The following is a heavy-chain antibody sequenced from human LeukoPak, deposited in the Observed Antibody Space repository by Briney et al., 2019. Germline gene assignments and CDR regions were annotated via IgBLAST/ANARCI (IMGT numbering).Heavy chain of an antibody. CDR1: GFTFSNYA. CDR2: ISGSGGST. V-gene: IGHV3-23*01. D-gene: IGHD6-13*01. Sequence: PGGSLRLYCGVSGFTFSNYAMSWVGQAQGLGLKWVSGISGSGGSTYYKDSMKGRFTISRDNSKNTLYLQMNSLRADDTAVYFCARAEQQLVPYYFNYWGQGILVTVSS. J-gene: IGHJ4*02. CDR3: ARAEQQLVPYYFNY.